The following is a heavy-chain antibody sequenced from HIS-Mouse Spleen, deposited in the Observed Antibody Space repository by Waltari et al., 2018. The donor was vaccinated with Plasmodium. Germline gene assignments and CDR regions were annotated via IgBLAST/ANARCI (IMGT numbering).Heavy chain of an antibody. CDR2: INHSGST. V-gene: IGHV4-34*01. Sequence: QVQLQQWGAGLLKPSETLSLTCAVFGGSFRGSYWSWIRQPPGKGLEWIGEINHSGSTNYNPSLKSRVTISVDTSKNQFSLKLSSVTAADTAVYYCARGPGYSSGWYHFDYWGQGTLVTVSS. D-gene: IGHD6-19*01. CDR3: ARGPGYSSGWYHFDY. J-gene: IGHJ4*02. CDR1: GGSFRGSY.